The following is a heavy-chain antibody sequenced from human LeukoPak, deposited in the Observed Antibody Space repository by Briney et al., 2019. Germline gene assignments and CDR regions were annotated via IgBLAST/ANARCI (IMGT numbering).Heavy chain of an antibody. V-gene: IGHV5-51*01. D-gene: IGHD2-21*01. J-gene: IGHJ3*02. CDR2: IYPGDSDT. CDR3: VRGGVVNVYDAFDI. Sequence: GESLQISCWGSGYSFISYWVGWVRQMPGKGLEWMGIIYPGDSDTRYRPSFQGQVTISADKSISTAYLQWSSLKASDTAMYYCVRGGVVNVYDAFDIWGQGTMVTVSS. CDR1: GYSFISYW.